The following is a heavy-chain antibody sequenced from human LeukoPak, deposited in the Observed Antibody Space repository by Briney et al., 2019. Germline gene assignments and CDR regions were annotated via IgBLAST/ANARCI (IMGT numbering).Heavy chain of an antibody. CDR3: SRDGGFWSAYPLDY. J-gene: IGHJ4*02. Sequence: GGSLRLSCAASGFTFSNYGMNWVRQAPGKGLEWVSYISTTSSNIYYVDSVEGRFTISRDNAKNLLYLQMDSLRDEDTAVYYCSRDGGFWSAYPLDYWGQGTLVTVSA. V-gene: IGHV3-48*02. CDR1: GFTFSNYG. CDR2: ISTTSSNI. D-gene: IGHD3-3*01.